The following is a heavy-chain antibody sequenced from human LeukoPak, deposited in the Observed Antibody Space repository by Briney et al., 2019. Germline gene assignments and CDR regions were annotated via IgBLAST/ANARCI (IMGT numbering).Heavy chain of an antibody. V-gene: IGHV1-2*02. CDR1: GYTFTSYA. Sequence: ASVKVSCKASGYTFTSYAMNWVRQAPGQGLEWMGWINPNSGGTNYAQKFQGRVTMTRDTSISTAYMELSRLRSDDTAVYYCARDMYYDSSGYYYDSLVDYWGQGTLVTVSS. CDR3: ARDMYYDSSGYYYDSLVDY. D-gene: IGHD3-22*01. J-gene: IGHJ4*02. CDR2: INPNSGGT.